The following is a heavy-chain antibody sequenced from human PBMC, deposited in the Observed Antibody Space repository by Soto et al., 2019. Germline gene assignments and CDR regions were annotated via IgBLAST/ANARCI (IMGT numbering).Heavy chain of an antibody. CDR3: ARAPIMVRGVSWIDY. V-gene: IGHV3-33*01. D-gene: IGHD3-10*01. CDR2: IWYDGSNK. J-gene: IGHJ4*02. CDR1: GFTFSSYG. Sequence: QVQLVESGGGVVQPGRSLRLSCAASGFTFSSYGMHWVRQAPGKGLEWVAVIWYDGSNKYYADSVKGRFTISRDNSRNTLYLQMNGLRAEDTAVYYCARAPIMVRGVSWIDYWGQGTLVTVSS.